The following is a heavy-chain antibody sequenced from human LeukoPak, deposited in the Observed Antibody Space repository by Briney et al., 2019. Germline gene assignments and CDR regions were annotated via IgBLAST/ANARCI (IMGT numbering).Heavy chain of an antibody. CDR1: GFTFRNYA. CDR3: ARLGQYYYYGMDV. Sequence: SGGSLRLSCAASGFTFRNYAMSWVRQAPGKGLEWVANIKQDGSEKYYVDSVKSRFTISRDNAKNSLYLQMNSLRAEDTAVYYCARLGQYYYYGMDVWGQGTTVTVSS. J-gene: IGHJ6*02. CDR2: IKQDGSEK. V-gene: IGHV3-7*01. D-gene: IGHD7-27*01.